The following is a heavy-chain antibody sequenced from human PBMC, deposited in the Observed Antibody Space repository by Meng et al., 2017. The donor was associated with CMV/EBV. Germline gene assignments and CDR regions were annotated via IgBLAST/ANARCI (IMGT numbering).Heavy chain of an antibody. D-gene: IGHD6-13*01. CDR1: GFTFDDYA. Sequence: SLKISCEGSGFTFDDYAMHWVRQAPGKGLEWVSGISWNSGSIGYADSVKGRFTISRDNAKNSLSLQMNSLRAEDTALSYCAKDPAAGDLGAFDIWGQGTMVTVSS. CDR2: ISWNSGSI. V-gene: IGHV3-9*01. CDR3: AKDPAAGDLGAFDI. J-gene: IGHJ3*02.